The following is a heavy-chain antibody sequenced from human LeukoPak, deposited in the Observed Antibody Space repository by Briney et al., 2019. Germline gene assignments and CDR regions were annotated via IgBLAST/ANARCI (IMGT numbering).Heavy chain of an antibody. CDR3: ARHGVRGSFIC. V-gene: IGHV4-59*08. D-gene: IGHD3-10*01. CDR1: GGSISSYY. Sequence: SETLSLTCTVSGGSISSYYWSWIRQPPRKGLEWIGYIYYSGSTNYNPSLKSRVTISVDTSKNQFSLKLSSVTAADTAVYYCARHGVRGSFICWGQGTLVTVSS. CDR2: IYYSGST. J-gene: IGHJ4*02.